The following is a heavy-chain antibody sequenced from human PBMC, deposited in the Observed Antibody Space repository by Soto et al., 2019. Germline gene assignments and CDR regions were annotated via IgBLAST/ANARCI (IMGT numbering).Heavy chain of an antibody. V-gene: IGHV1-58*01. D-gene: IGHD3-3*01. CDR2: IVVGSGNT. CDR3: AAETLTIFGVVSYYGMEV. Sequence: SVKVSCKASGFTFTSSAVQWVRQARGQRLEWIGWIVVGSGNTNYAQKFQERVTITRDMSTSTAYMELSSLRSEDTAVYYCAAETLTIFGVVSYYGMEVWGQGTTVTVS. J-gene: IGHJ6*02. CDR1: GFTFTSSA.